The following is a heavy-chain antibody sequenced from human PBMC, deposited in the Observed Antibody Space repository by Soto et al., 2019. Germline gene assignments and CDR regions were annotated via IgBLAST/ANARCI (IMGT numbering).Heavy chain of an antibody. CDR1: GFTFSNNV. Sequence: EVQLVESGGGLVQPGGSLRLSCSASGFTFSNNVMNWVRQAAGKGPEYVSAISRNGGSTYYADSVRGRFTISRDNSKNTLYLQMSGLRPEDAAVYYCVKVAAIEGPHYYYYGMDVWGQGTTVTVSS. J-gene: IGHJ6*02. CDR3: VKVAAIEGPHYYYYGMDV. V-gene: IGHV3-64D*06. D-gene: IGHD2-15*01. CDR2: ISRNGGST.